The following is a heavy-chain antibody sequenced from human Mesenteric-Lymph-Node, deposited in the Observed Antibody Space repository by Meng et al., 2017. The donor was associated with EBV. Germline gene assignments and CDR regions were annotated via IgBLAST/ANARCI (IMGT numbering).Heavy chain of an antibody. V-gene: IGHV3-23*01. CDR3: AKLQSWDNRGAFDS. CDR1: YFSFNAYA. D-gene: IGHD4-11*01. Sequence: EVQLLESXXGXLXXGGXLRLSCAASYFSFNAYAMTWVRQAPGKGLEWVAGISGNGASYAESVKGRFTISRDSSKNTLFLQMNSLKAEDTAMYYCAKLQSWDNRGAFDSWGQGTLVTVSS. CDR2: ISGNGA. J-gene: IGHJ4*02.